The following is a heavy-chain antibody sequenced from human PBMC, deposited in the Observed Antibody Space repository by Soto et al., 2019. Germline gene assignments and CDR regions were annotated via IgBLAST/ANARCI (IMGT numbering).Heavy chain of an antibody. Sequence: QVQLVQSGAEVKKPGASVKVSCKASGYNFMRYGFTWVRQAPGQGLEWMGWINVDNGETKYPQKIQGRVTMTTDTSTSIVYMELRSLTSDDPAVYYCARWISGGYSDWFDPWGHGTLVNVSS. CDR3: ARWISGGYSDWFDP. D-gene: IGHD1-26*01. CDR2: INVDNGET. J-gene: IGHJ5*02. CDR1: GYNFMRYG. V-gene: IGHV1-18*04.